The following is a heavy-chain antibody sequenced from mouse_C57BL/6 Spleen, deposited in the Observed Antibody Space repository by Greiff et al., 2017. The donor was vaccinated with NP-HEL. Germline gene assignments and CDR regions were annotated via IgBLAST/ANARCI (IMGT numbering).Heavy chain of an antibody. J-gene: IGHJ3*01. CDR3: ARHTTIYDYGGFAY. CDR2: ISGGGGNT. CDR1: GFTFSSYT. Sequence: DVKLVESGGGLVKPGGSLKLSCAASGFTFSSYTMSWVRQTPEKRLEWVATISGGGGNTYYPDSVKGRFTISRDNAKNTLYLQMSSRVSEDTALYYCARHTTIYDYGGFAYWGQGTLVTVSA. V-gene: IGHV5-9*01. D-gene: IGHD2-4*01.